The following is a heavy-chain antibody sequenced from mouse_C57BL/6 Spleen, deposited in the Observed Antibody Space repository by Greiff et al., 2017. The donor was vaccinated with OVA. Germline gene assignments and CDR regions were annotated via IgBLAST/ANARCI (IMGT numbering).Heavy chain of an antibody. CDR2: ISDGGSYT. CDR3: ARDGGASCVAY. Sequence: EVQLVESGGGLVKPGGSLTLSCAASGFTFSSYAMPWVRQTPEKRLEWVATISDGGSYTYYTDKVKGRVTISRDNAKNNLYLQMSRLTSEDTAMYYCARDGGASCVAYWGQGTLVTVSA. J-gene: IGHJ3*01. CDR1: GFTFSSYA. V-gene: IGHV5-4*01.